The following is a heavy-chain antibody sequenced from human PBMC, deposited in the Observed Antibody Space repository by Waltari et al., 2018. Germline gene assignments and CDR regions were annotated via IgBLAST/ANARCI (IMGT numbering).Heavy chain of an antibody. CDR2: INPNSGGT. CDR1: GYTFTGYY. J-gene: IGHJ4*02. D-gene: IGHD2-15*01. V-gene: IGHV1-2*02. Sequence: QVQLVQSGAEVKKPGASVKGSCKASGYTFTGYYMHWVRQAPGQGLEWMGWINPNSGGTNYAQKFQGRVTMTRDTSISTAYMELSRLRSDDTAVYYCAREGGRYCSGGSCYSLDYWGQGTLVTVSS. CDR3: AREGGRYCSGGSCYSLDY.